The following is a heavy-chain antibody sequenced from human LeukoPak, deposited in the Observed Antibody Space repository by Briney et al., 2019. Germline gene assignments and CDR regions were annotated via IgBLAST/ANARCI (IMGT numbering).Heavy chain of an antibody. D-gene: IGHD3-3*01. CDR3: ARGVRFLEWLPNYYYYYMDV. CDR2: ISSSGSTI. Sequence: GGSLRLSCAASGFTFSSYEMNWVRQAPGKGLEWVSYISSSGSTIYYADSVKGRFTISRGNAKNSLYLQMNSLRAEDTAVYYCARGVRFLEWLPNYYYYYMDVWGKGTTVTVSS. J-gene: IGHJ6*03. V-gene: IGHV3-48*03. CDR1: GFTFSSYE.